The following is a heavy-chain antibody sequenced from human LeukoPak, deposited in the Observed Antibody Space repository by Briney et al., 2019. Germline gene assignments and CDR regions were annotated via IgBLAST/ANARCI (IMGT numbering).Heavy chain of an antibody. J-gene: IGHJ4*02. D-gene: IGHD3-9*01. V-gene: IGHV1-2*02. CDR2: INPNSGGT. CDR3: ARAHPYYDILTGYKYFDY. Sequence: ASVKVSCKASGYTFTSYGISWVRQAPGQGLEWMGWINPNSGGTNYAQKFQGRVTMTRDTSISTAYMELSRLRSDDTAVYYCARAHPYYDILTGYKYFDYWGQGTLVTVSS. CDR1: GYTFTSYG.